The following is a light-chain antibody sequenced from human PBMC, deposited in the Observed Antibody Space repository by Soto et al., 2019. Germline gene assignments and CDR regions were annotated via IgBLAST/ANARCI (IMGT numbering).Light chain of an antibody. CDR1: SSDVGSYDF. CDR3: CSFTTASTFV. Sequence: QCALTQPASVSGSPGQSITISCTGTSSDVGSYDFVSWYQQHPGKVPKLILYDVAKWPSGVSDRFSGSKSGNTASLTISGLQAEDEADYYCCSFTTASTFVFGTGTKLTVL. CDR2: DVA. J-gene: IGLJ1*01. V-gene: IGLV2-14*03.